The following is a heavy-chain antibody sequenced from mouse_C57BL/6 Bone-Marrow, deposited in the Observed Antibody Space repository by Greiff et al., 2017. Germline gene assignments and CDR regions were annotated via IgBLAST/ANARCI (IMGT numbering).Heavy chain of an antibody. CDR2: IDPETGGN. V-gene: IGHV1-15*01. J-gene: IGHJ2*01. Sequence: QVQLQQSGAELVRPGASVTLSCKASGYTFTDYEMHWVKQTPVHGLEWIGAIDPETGGNAYNQKFKGKAILTADKSSSTAYMELRSLTSEDSAVYYCTIKGLLLRLAGHWGQGPTLTVSS. CDR3: TIKGLLLRLAGH. D-gene: IGHD1-1*01. CDR1: GYTFTDYE.